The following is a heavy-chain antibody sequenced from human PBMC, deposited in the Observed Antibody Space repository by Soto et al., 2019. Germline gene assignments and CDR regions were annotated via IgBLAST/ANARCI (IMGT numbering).Heavy chain of an antibody. CDR1: GYTFTGHY. V-gene: IGHV1-2*02. Sequence: QVQLVQSGAEVKKPGASVKVSCKASGYTFTGHYMHWVRQAPGQGLEWMGWINPNSGGTNYAQKFQGRVTMTRDTSISTAYMELSRLRSDDTAVYYCAILDAGVNYYDSSKNWFDPWGQGTLVTVSS. D-gene: IGHD3-22*01. J-gene: IGHJ5*02. CDR3: AILDAGVNYYDSSKNWFDP. CDR2: INPNSGGT.